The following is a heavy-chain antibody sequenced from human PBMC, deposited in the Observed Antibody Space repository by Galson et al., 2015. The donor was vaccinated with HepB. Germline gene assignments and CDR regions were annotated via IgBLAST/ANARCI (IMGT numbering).Heavy chain of an antibody. CDR1: GFTFSSYA. CDR2: ISGSGGST. Sequence: SLRLSCAASGFTFSSYAMSWVRQAPGKGLEWVSAISGSGGSTYYADSVKGRFTISRDNSKNTLYLQMNSLRAEDTAVYYCAKVGEVLLWFGELAQWGQGTLVTVSS. D-gene: IGHD3-10*01. J-gene: IGHJ4*02. CDR3: AKVGEVLLWFGELAQ. V-gene: IGHV3-23*01.